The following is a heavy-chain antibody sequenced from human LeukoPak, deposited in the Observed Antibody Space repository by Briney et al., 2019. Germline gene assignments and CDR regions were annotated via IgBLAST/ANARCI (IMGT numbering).Heavy chain of an antibody. D-gene: IGHD3-10*01. CDR2: LYLSGST. J-gene: IGHJ6*03. V-gene: IGHV4-38-2*02. Sequence: PSETLSLTCTVSGYSISSGYYWGWIRQPPGKGLEWIGSLYLSGSTYYNPSLKSRVTISTDTSKNQFSLKLSSVTAADTAVYYCARDSPHYYYGSGRIPQDYYYYYMDVWGKGTTVTVSS. CDR3: ARDSPHYYYGSGRIPQDYYYYYMDV. CDR1: GYSISSGYY.